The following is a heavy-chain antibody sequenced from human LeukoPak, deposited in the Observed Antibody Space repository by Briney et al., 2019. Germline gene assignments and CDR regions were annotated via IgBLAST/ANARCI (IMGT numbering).Heavy chain of an antibody. CDR2: IYYSGST. Sequence: PSETLSLTCTVSGGSISSYYWSWIRQPPGKGLEWIGYIYYSGSTNYNPSLKSRVTISVDTSKNQFSLKLSTVTAADTAVYYCARDQSVWSWFDPWSQGTLVTVSS. CDR3: ARDQSVWSWFDP. CDR1: GGSISSYY. D-gene: IGHD3-10*01. V-gene: IGHV4-59*01. J-gene: IGHJ5*02.